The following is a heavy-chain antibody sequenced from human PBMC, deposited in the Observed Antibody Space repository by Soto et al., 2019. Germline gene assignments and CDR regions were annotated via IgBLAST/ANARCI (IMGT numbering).Heavy chain of an antibody. CDR3: AREDSIIIPAVSDF. CDR2: IKQDGSET. CDR1: GFTFSTFW. Sequence: GGSLRLSCAASGFTFSTFWMCWVRQAPGKGLEWVANIKQDGSETYYVDSVKGRFTISRDNAKNSLYLQMNSLRAEDTAVYYCAREDSIIIPAVSDFWGQGTLVTVSS. V-gene: IGHV3-7*01. D-gene: IGHD2-2*01. J-gene: IGHJ4*02.